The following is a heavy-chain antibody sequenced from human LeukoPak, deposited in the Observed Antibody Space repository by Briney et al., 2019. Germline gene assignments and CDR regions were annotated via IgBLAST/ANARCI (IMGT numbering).Heavy chain of an antibody. CDR2: ITPNGDRT. CDR1: GFTFGSYG. J-gene: IGHJ1*01. V-gene: IGHV3-23*01. D-gene: IGHD3-22*01. Sequence: GGSLRLSCAASGFTFGSYGMSWVRQAPGKGLEWVSFITPNGDRTSYADSVEGRFTISRGNPRNTLYMQMNSLRDEDTAVYYCAIMHGYYDGSGYWVEWGQGTLVTVSS. CDR3: AIMHGYYDGSGYWVE.